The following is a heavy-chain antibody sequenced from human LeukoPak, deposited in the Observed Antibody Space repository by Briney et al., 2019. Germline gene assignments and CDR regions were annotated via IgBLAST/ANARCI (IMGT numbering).Heavy chain of an antibody. CDR2: INTNTENP. V-gene: IGHV7-4-1*02. J-gene: IGHJ4*02. D-gene: IGHD6-13*01. CDR3: ARQGLIEIAGREARLQPHPGCYFDY. CDR1: GYTFTSYA. Sequence: ASVKLSCKASGYTFTSYAMNWVRQAPGQGLEWMGWINTNTENPTYAQGFTGRFVFSLDTSVSTAYLQISSLKPEDTALYYCARQGLIEIAGREARLQPHPGCYFDYWGQGTLVTVSS.